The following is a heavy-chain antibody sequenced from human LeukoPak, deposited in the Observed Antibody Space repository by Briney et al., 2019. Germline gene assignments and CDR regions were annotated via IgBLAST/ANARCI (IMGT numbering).Heavy chain of an antibody. D-gene: IGHD3-10*01. V-gene: IGHV3-11*01. Sequence: LSLTCTVSGGSISSGDYYMSWIRQAPGKGLEWVSYISSSGSTIYYADSVKGRFTISRDNAKNSLYLQMNSLRAEDTAVYYCARDRDMVRGVITNYYFDYWGQGTLVTVSS. J-gene: IGHJ4*02. CDR2: ISSSGSTI. CDR3: ARDRDMVRGVITNYYFDY. CDR1: GGSISSGDYY.